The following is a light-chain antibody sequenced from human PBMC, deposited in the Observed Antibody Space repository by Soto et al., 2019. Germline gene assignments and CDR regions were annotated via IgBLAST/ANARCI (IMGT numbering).Light chain of an antibody. Sequence: QSALTQPASVSGSPGQSITISCTGTSSDVGGYNYVSWYQQHPGKAPKLMIYDVSNRPSGVSNRFSGSNSGNTAALTISGLQAEDEADYYCSSDTSSSTLLYVFGTGTKLTVL. CDR2: DVS. CDR3: SSDTSSSTLLYV. CDR1: SSDVGGYNY. V-gene: IGLV2-14*01. J-gene: IGLJ1*01.